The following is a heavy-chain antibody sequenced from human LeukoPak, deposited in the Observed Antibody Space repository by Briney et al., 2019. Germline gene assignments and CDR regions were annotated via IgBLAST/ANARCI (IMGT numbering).Heavy chain of an antibody. CDR3: AREFRGGYCSSTSCYTYNWFDP. Sequence: ASVKVSCKASGYTFTSYGISWVRQAPGQGLEWMGWISAYNGNTNYAQKLQGRVTMTTDTSTSTAYMELRSLRSDDTAVYYCAREFRGGYCSSTSCYTYNWFDPWGQGILVTVSS. CDR1: GYTFTSYG. CDR2: ISAYNGNT. D-gene: IGHD2-2*02. J-gene: IGHJ5*02. V-gene: IGHV1-18*01.